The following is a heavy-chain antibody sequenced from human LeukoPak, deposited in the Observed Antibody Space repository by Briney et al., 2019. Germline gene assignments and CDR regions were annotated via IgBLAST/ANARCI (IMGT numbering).Heavy chain of an antibody. CDR3: VKDGDYYYGMDV. CDR1: GFTFSDYS. CDR2: ISSNGGST. D-gene: IGHD3-16*01. J-gene: IGHJ6*02. V-gene: IGHV3-64D*06. Sequence: GGSLRLSCAASGFTFSDYSMNWVRQAPGKGLEYVSAISSNGGSTYYADSVKGRFTISRDNSKNTLYLQMSSLRAEDTAVYYCVKDGDYYYGMDVWGQGTTVTVSS.